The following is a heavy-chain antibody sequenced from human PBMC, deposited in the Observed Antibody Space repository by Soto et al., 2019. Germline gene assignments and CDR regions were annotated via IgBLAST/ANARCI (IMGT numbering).Heavy chain of an antibody. D-gene: IGHD2-21*01. V-gene: IGHV4-59*01. J-gene: IGHJ3*02. CDR1: GGSISSYY. CDR2: IYYSGST. CDR3: ARVRGDDAFDI. Sequence: SETLSLTCTVSGGSISSYYWSWIRQPPGKGLEWIGYIYYSGSTNYNPSLKRRVTISVDTSKNQFSLKLSSLTAAATAVYYCARVRGDDAFDIWGQGTMVTVSS.